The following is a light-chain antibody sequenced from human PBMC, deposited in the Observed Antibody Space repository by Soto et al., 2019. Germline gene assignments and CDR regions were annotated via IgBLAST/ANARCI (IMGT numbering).Light chain of an antibody. Sequence: QSVLTQPPSASGSPGQSVTISCTGTSSDVGGYNYVSWYQQHPGKAPKLVIYEVSKRPSGVPYRFSGSKSGNTASLTVSGLQAEDEADYYCSSYAGSNNFVFGSGTKVTVL. J-gene: IGLJ1*01. V-gene: IGLV2-8*01. CDR3: SSYAGSNNFV. CDR1: SSDVGGYNY. CDR2: EVS.